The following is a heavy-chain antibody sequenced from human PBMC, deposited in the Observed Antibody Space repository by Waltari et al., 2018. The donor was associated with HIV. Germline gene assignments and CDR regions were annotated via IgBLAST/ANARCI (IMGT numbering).Heavy chain of an antibody. CDR2: VSPYNGNT. CDR3: ARDLDSTSSAGGYYFDY. CDR1: AYTFTSYG. J-gene: IGHJ4*02. V-gene: IGHV1-18*01. D-gene: IGHD6-6*01. Sequence: QVQLVQSGAEVKKPGASVKVSCKTFAYTFTSYGISWVRQAPGQGLEWMGWVSPYNGNTNDAQKLQGRVTMTTYTSTSTAYMELTSLRSDDTAIYYCARDLDSTSSAGGYYFDYWGQGTLVTVSS.